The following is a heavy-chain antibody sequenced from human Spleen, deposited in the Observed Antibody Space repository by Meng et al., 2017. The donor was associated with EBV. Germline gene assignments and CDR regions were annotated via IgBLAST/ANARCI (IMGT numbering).Heavy chain of an antibody. D-gene: IGHD4-17*01. CDR3: ARLRYGDWYFDL. CDR2: IHNSGNT. CDR1: GVYISSYY. Sequence: QVHLQESGPGLVKPSETLSLTCTVFGVYISSYYWSWIRQSPGRGLEWIGFIHNSGNTNYRPSLKSRVTMSLDTLNNQFSLKLSSVTAADTAVYYCARLRYGDWYFDLWGRGTLVTVSS. V-gene: IGHV4-59*01. J-gene: IGHJ2*01.